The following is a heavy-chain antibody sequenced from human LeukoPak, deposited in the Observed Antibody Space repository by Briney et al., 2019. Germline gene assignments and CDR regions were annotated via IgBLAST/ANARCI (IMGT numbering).Heavy chain of an antibody. D-gene: IGHD2-2*01. J-gene: IGHJ5*02. Sequence: GGSLRLSCAASGFTFSSYAMSWVRQAPGKGLEWVSAISGSGGSTYYADSVKGRFTISRDNSKNTLYLQMNSLRAEDTAVYYCAKGAFDIVVVPAAENWFGPWGQGTLVTVSS. CDR2: ISGSGGST. V-gene: IGHV3-23*01. CDR1: GFTFSSYA. CDR3: AKGAFDIVVVPAAENWFGP.